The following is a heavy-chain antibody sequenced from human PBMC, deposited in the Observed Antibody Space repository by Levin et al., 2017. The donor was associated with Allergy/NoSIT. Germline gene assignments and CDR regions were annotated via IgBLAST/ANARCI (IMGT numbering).Heavy chain of an antibody. Sequence: LSLTCAASGFTFSSYGMHWVRQAPGKGLEWVAVISYDGSNKYYADSVKGRFTISRDNSKNTLYLQMNSLRAEDTALYYCAKVRPDGYCTNGVCSYSEYFQHWGQGTLVTVSS. V-gene: IGHV3-30*18. D-gene: IGHD2-8*01. CDR1: GFTFSSYG. J-gene: IGHJ1*01. CDR3: AKVRPDGYCTNGVCSYSEYFQH. CDR2: ISYDGSNK.